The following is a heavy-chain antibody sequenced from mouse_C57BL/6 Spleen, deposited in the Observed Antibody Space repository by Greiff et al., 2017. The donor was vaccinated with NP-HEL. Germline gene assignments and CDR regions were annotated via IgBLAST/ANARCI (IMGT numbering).Heavy chain of an antibody. CDR1: GYTFTSYW. J-gene: IGHJ4*01. D-gene: IGHD2-2*01. V-gene: IGHV1-52*01. Sequence: QVQLQQPGAELVRPGSSVKLSCKASGYTFTSYWMHWVKQRPIQGLEWIGNIDPSDSETHYNQKFKDKATLTVDKSSSTAYMQLSSLTSEDSAVYYCARRGYPGYAMDYWGQGTSVTVSS. CDR3: ARRGYPGYAMDY. CDR2: IDPSDSET.